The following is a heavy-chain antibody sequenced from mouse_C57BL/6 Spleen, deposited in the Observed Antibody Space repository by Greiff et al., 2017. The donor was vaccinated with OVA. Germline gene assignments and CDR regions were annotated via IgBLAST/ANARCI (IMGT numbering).Heavy chain of an antibody. CDR1: GYTFTSYT. J-gene: IGHJ2*01. V-gene: IGHV1-4*01. D-gene: IGHD2-4*01. CDR2: INPSSGYT. CDR3: EREDYDGDY. Sequence: QVQLQQSGAELARPGASVKMSCKASGYTFTSYTMHWVKQRPGQGLEWIGYINPSSGYTKYNQKFKDKATLTADKSSSTAYMQLSSLTSEDSAGYYCEREDYDGDYWGQGTTLTVSS.